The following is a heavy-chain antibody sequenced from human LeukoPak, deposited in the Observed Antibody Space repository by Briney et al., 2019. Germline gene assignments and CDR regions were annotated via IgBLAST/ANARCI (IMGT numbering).Heavy chain of an antibody. CDR3: ARESIHWFDP. CDR1: GGSISSSSYY. Sequence: PSETLSLTCTVSGGSISSSSYYWGWIRQPPGKGLEWIGSIYYSGSTYYNPSLKSRVTMSVDTSKNQFSLKLSSVTAADTAVYYCARESIHWFDPWGQGTLVTVSS. D-gene: IGHD6-6*01. V-gene: IGHV4-39*07. J-gene: IGHJ5*02. CDR2: IYYSGST.